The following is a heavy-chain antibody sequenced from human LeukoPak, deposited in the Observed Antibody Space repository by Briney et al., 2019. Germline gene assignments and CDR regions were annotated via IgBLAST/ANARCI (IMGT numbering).Heavy chain of an antibody. CDR2: ISSSISDT. V-gene: IGHV3-23*01. CDR1: GFSFDTYA. Sequence: GGSVRLSCAASGFSFDTYALSWVRQAPGSGLEWVSDISSSISDTDYAHSVKARVTIPTDNSKNTLYLQMNSLRAEDRAVYYCAKEVRESACIYFDYWGQGTLVTVSS. J-gene: IGHJ4*02. D-gene: IGHD3-10*01. CDR3: AKEVRESACIYFDY.